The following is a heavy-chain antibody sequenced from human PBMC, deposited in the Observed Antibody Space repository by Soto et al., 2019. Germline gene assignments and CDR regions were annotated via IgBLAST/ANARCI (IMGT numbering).Heavy chain of an antibody. CDR1: GFTFSSYW. CDR2: INADGTTT. CDR3: ATVATHSYNWVDP. Sequence: EVHLVESGGGLVQPGGSLRLSCAASGFTFSSYWMHWVRQAPGKGLVWVSRINADGTTTTYADSVKGRFTISRDNAKNPVYLKMSSLRAEETAVYFCATVATHSYNWVDPWGQGTLVTISS. J-gene: IGHJ5*02. V-gene: IGHV3-74*01. D-gene: IGHD1-1*01.